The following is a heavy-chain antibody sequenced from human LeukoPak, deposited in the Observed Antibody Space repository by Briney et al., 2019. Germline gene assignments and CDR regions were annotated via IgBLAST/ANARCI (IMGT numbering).Heavy chain of an antibody. CDR3: ARDIGGARPH. D-gene: IGHD1-26*01. CDR1: GGSISSHY. Sequence: SETLSLTCTVSGGSISSHYWGWIRQPPGKGLEWIGYIYYSGSTNYNPSLKSRVTISVDTSKNQFSLKLSSVTAADTAVYYCARDIGGARPHWGQGTLVTVSS. J-gene: IGHJ4*02. CDR2: IYYSGST. V-gene: IGHV4-59*11.